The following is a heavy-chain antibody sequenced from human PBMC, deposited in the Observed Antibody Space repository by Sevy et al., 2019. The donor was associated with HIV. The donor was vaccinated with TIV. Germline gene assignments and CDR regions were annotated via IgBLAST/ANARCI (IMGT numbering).Heavy chain of an antibody. D-gene: IGHD3-10*01. CDR3: FGSGSRDAFDI. V-gene: IGHV3-15*01. J-gene: IGHJ3*02. CDR2: IKSKTDGGTT. CDR1: GFTFSNAW. Sequence: GGSLRLSCAASGFTFSNAWMSWVRQAPGKGLDWVGRIKSKTDGGTTDYAAPVKGRFTISRDESKNTLYLQMNGLKSGETAVYDCFGSGSRDAFDIWGQGTMVTVSS.